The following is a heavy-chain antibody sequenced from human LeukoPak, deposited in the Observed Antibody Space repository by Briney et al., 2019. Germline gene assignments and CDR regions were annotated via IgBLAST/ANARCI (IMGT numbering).Heavy chain of an antibody. J-gene: IGHJ4*02. CDR2: IRYDGSNK. D-gene: IGHD5-24*01. CDR1: GFTFSSYW. V-gene: IGHV3-30*02. CDR3: ARAQSVDGYNYEYFDY. Sequence: KTGGSLRLSCAASGFTFSSYWMSWVRQAPGKGLEWVAFIRYDGSNKYYADSVKGRFTISRDNSKNSLYLRMNSLTAEDTAVYYCARAQSVDGYNYEYFDYWGQGTLVTVSS.